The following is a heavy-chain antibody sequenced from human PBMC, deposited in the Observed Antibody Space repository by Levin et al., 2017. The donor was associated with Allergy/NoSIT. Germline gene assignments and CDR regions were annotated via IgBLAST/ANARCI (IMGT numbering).Heavy chain of an antibody. Sequence: SETLSLTCAVYGGSFSGYYWSWIRQPPGKGLEWIGEINHSGSTNYNPSLKSRVTISVDTSKNQFSLKLSSVTAADTAVYYCARSYGSGSYYMRSARPGKTFDYWGQGTLVTVSS. CDR3: ARSYGSGSYYMRSARPGKTFDY. V-gene: IGHV4-34*01. CDR1: GGSFSGYY. J-gene: IGHJ4*02. D-gene: IGHD3-10*01. CDR2: INHSGST.